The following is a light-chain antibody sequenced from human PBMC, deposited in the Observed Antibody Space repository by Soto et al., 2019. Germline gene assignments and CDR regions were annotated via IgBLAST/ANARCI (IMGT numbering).Light chain of an antibody. CDR1: QSISSY. CDR2: AAS. V-gene: IGKV1-39*01. J-gene: IGKJ1*01. CDR3: KQSYSTPWT. Sequence: DIQMTQSPSSLSASVGERVSITCRASQSISSYLNWYQQKPGKAPKLLIYAASSLQSGVPSRFSGSGSGTDFTLTISSLQPEDFATYYCKQSYSTPWTCGQGTKG.